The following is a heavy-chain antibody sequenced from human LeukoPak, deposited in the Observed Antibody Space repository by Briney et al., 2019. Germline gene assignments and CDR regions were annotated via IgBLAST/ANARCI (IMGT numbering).Heavy chain of an antibody. CDR3: ARDVGYYFDY. CDR1: GGSISSYY. V-gene: IGHV4-59*01. J-gene: IGHJ4*02. CDR2: IYYSGST. Sequence: SETLSLTCTVSGGSISSYYWSWIRQPPGKGLEWIGYIYYSGSTNYNPSPKSRVTISVDTSKNQFSLKLSSVTAADTAVYYCARDVGYYFDYWGQGTLVTVSS.